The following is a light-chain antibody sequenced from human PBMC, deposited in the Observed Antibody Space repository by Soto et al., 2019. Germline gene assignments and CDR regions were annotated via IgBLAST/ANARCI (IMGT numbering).Light chain of an antibody. V-gene: IGLV2-11*01. J-gene: IGLJ1*01. Sequence: QSVLTQPRSVSGSPGQSVTISCTGASSDVGAYNYVSWYQQNPGKAPKLIIYDVTKRPSGVPDRFSGSKSGNTASLTISGLQADDEADYYCCSYAGTYKVFGTGTKSPS. CDR3: CSYAGTYKV. CDR2: DVT. CDR1: SSDVGAYNY.